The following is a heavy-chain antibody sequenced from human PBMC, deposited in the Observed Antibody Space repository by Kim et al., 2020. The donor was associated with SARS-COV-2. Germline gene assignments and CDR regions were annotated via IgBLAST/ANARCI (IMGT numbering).Heavy chain of an antibody. CDR2: INPSGGST. D-gene: IGHD1-26*01. CDR3: ARDDHPPVGATKLTDAFDI. V-gene: IGHV1-46*01. J-gene: IGHJ3*02. Sequence: ASVKVSCKASGYTFTSYYMHWVRQAPGQGLEWMGIINPSGGSTSYAQKFQGRVTMTRDTSTSTVYMELSSLRSEDTAVYYCARDDHPPVGATKLTDAFDIWGQGTMVTVSS. CDR1: GYTFTSYY.